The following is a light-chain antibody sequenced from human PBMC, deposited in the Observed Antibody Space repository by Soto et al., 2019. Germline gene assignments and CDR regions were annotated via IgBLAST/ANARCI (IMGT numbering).Light chain of an antibody. J-gene: IGKJ4*01. CDR3: QYLNSFPLT. CDR1: QDIGNF. Sequence: DIQMTQSPSSLSAFVGDRVTITCRASQDIGNFLAWYQQKPGKVPKLLIYAASTLQSGVPSRFSGSGSGTDFTLTISSLQPEDVATYYCQYLNSFPLTFGGGTKVELK. V-gene: IGKV1-27*01. CDR2: AAS.